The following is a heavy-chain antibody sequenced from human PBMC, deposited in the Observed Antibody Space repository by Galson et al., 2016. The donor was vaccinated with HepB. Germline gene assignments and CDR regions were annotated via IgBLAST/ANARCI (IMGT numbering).Heavy chain of an antibody. CDR2: IYPHDSDT. CDR3: ARYSREGYFIDY. D-gene: IGHD5-24*01. V-gene: IGHV5-51*01. Sequence: QSGAEVKKPGESLKISCKGSGYLFTSYWIGWVRQMPGKGLEWMGIIYPHDSDTRYSPSFEGQVTISVNKSISTAYLQWSSLKAPDTAMYYCARYSREGYFIDYWGQGTLVTVSS. CDR1: GYLFTSYW. J-gene: IGHJ4*02.